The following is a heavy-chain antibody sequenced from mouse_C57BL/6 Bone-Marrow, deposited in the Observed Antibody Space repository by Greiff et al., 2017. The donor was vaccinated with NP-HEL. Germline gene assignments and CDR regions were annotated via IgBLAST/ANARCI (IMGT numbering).Heavy chain of an antibody. CDR1: GYTFTDYY. CDR3: ATYGYYRSMDY. Sequence: EVQLQQSGPELVKPGASVKISCKASGYTFTDYYMNWVKQSHGKSLEWIGDINPNNGGTSYNQKFKGKATLTVDKSSSTAYMELRSLTSEDSAVYYCATYGYYRSMDYWGQGTSVTVSS. V-gene: IGHV1-26*01. D-gene: IGHD2-3*01. J-gene: IGHJ4*01. CDR2: INPNNGGT.